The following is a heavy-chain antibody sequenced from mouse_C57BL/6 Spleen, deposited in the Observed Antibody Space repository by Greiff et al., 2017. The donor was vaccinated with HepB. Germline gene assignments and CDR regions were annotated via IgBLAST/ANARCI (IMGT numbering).Heavy chain of an antibody. CDR3: AREEATVITSHDMDD. CDR2: FSDGGSYT. CDR1: GFTFSSYA. J-gene: IGHJ4*01. Sequence: DVNVVESGGGLVKPGGSLKLSCAASGFTFSSYAMSWVRQTPEKRLEWVATFSDGGSYTYYPDNVKGRFTISRDNAKNNLYLQMSHLKSEDTAMYYCAREEATVITSHDMDDWGQGTSVTVSS. D-gene: IGHD1-1*01. V-gene: IGHV5-4*01.